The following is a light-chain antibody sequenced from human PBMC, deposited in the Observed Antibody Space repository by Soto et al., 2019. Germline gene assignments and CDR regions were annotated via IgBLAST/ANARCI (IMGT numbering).Light chain of an antibody. V-gene: IGLV2-23*01. J-gene: IGLJ1*01. CDR1: SSDVGSYNS. CDR3: CSYAGNPYV. CDR2: EGS. Sequence: QSVVAQPASVSGSPGQSISISCTGTSSDVGSYNSVSWYQQHPGKAPKLMIYEGSKRPSGVSDRFSGSKSGNTASLTISGLQAEEEADYYCCSYAGNPYVFGPGTKVTVL.